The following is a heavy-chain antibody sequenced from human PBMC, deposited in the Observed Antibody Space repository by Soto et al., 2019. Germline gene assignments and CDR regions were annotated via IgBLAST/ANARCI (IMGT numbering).Heavy chain of an antibody. J-gene: IGHJ6*02. V-gene: IGHV3-49*03. CDR2: IRSKADGGTK. CDR1: GFTFGDYA. D-gene: IGHD3-3*01. CDR3: TRENSGLYDFWSGYYLSGMDV. Sequence: PGGSLRLSCTASGFTFGDYAMSWFRQAPGKGLEWVGFIRSKADGGTKEYAASVRGRFTISRDDDKSIAYLQMNSLKTEDTAVYYCTRENSGLYDFWSGYYLSGMDVWGQGTTVTVSS.